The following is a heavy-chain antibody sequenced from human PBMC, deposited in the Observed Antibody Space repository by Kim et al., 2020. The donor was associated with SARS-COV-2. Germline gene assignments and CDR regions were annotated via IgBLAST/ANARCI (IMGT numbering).Heavy chain of an antibody. V-gene: IGHV3-23*01. D-gene: IGHD3-3*01. CDR3: ARGSLSSDFHYGLAV. J-gene: IGHJ6*02. Sequence: ADSVRGSFTISRDNSKNRLWLQMNSLRAEDTATYYCARGSLSSDFHYGLAVWGQGTTVTVSS.